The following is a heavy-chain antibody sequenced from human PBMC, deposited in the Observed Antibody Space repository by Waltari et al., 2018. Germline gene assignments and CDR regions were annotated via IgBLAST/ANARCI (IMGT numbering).Heavy chain of an antibody. J-gene: IGHJ6*02. CDR3: AREKTKERRFLEWSKYYYYYYGMDV. D-gene: IGHD3-3*01. Sequence: QLQLQESGPGLVKPSETLSLTCTVSGGSISSSSYYWGWIRQPPGKGLEWIGRIYYSGSTYYNPSLKSRVTISVDTSKNQFSLKLSSVTAADTAVYYCAREKTKERRFLEWSKYYYYYYGMDVWGQGTTVTVSS. CDR2: IYYSGST. CDR1: GGSISSSSYY. V-gene: IGHV4-39*02.